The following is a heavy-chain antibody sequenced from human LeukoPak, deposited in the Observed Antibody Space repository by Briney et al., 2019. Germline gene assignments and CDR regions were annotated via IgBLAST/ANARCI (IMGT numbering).Heavy chain of an antibody. Sequence: GGSLRLSCAASGFTFSSYWMSWVRQAPGKGLEWVANIKQDGSEKYYVDSVKGRFTISRDNAKNSLYLQMNSLRAEDTAVYYCAKGEKWLVQEAFDIWGQGTMVTVSS. V-gene: IGHV3-7*01. D-gene: IGHD6-19*01. J-gene: IGHJ3*02. CDR2: IKQDGSEK. CDR3: AKGEKWLVQEAFDI. CDR1: GFTFSSYW.